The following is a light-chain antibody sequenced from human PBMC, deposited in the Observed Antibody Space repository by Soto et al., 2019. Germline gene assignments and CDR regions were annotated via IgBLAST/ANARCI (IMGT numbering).Light chain of an antibody. CDR3: QQSYSTPPWT. J-gene: IGKJ1*01. CDR2: AAS. Sequence: DIQMTQSPSSLSASVGDRVTITCRASQSNVTYLNWYLQKPGKAPKLLIYAASNLQSGVPSRFSGSGSGTDFTLTINSLQPEDFATYFCQQSYSTPPWTFGQGTKVEIK. V-gene: IGKV1-39*01. CDR1: QSNVTY.